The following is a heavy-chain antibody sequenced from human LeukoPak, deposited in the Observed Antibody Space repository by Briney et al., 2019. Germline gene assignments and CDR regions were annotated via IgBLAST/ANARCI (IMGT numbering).Heavy chain of an antibody. CDR3: ARDRRNSGHDRREWFDP. CDR1: GGSFSGYY. D-gene: IGHD5-12*01. J-gene: IGHJ5*02. Sequence: SETLSLTCAVYGGSFSGYYWSWIRQPPGKGLEWIGEINHSGSTNYNPSLKSRVTISVDTSKNQFSLKLSSVTAADTAVYYCARDRRNSGHDRREWFDPWGQGTLVTVSS. CDR2: INHSGST. V-gene: IGHV4-34*01.